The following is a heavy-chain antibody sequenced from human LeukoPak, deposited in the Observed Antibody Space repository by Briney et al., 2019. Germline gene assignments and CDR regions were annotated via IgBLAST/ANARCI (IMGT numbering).Heavy chain of an antibody. D-gene: IGHD1-26*01. CDR3: ARDMTNRELPKGDYYYYYGMDV. Sequence: GGSLRLSCEASGFTFSSYSMNWVRKAPGKGLEWVSSISSSSTYMYYADSVKGRFTISRDNAKNSLYLQMNSLRAEDTAVYYCARDMTNRELPKGDYYYYYGMDVWGQGTTVTVSS. V-gene: IGHV3-21*01. CDR2: ISSSSTYM. J-gene: IGHJ6*02. CDR1: GFTFSSYS.